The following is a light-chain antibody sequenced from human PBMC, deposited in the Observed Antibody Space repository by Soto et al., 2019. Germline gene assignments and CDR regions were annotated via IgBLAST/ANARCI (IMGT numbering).Light chain of an antibody. J-gene: IGLJ2*01. CDR1: SSDVGGFNY. CDR3: SAYTSDTMHVL. CDR2: DVN. V-gene: IGLV2-14*01. Sequence: QSALTQPASVSGSPGQSITISCTGTSSDVGGFNYVSWYQQHPGTVPKLIIYDVNDRPSGVSDRFSGSKSGNTASLTISGLQAEDEADYFCSAYTSDTMHVLFGGGTKVTVL.